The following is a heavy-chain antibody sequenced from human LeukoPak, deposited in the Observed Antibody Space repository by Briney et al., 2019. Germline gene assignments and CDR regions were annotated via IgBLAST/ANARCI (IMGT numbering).Heavy chain of an antibody. V-gene: IGHV1-18*01. CDR1: GYTFTSYG. Sequence: ASVKVSCKASGYTFTSYGISWVRQAPGQGLEWMGWMSAYNGNTNYAQKLQGRVTMTTDTSTSTAYMELRSLRSDDTAVYYCARQLGYCSSTSCYNWFDPWGQGTLVTVSS. CDR3: ARQLGYCSSTSCYNWFDP. J-gene: IGHJ5*02. CDR2: MSAYNGNT. D-gene: IGHD2-2*01.